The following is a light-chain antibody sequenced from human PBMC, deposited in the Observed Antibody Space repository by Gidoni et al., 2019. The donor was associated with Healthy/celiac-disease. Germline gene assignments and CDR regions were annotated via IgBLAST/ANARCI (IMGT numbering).Light chain of an antibody. CDR1: QSISSY. CDR2: AAS. J-gene: IGKJ3*01. V-gene: IGKV1-39*01. CDR3: QQSYSTLLT. Sequence: DIQMTQSPSSLSASVGDRVTITCRASQSISSYLNWYQQKPGKAPKLLIYAASSLQSGVPSRFSGSGSGTDFTLTISSLQLEDFATYYCQQSYSTLLTFGPGTKVDIK.